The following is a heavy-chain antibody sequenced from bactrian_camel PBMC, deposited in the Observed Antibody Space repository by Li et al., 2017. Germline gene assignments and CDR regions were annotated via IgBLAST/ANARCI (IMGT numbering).Heavy chain of an antibody. CDR3: AAHEYIGGCHDVRDRGADAKYRY. CDR2: ITTDSRS. V-gene: IGHV3S53*01. D-gene: IGHD5*01. Sequence: HVQLVESGGGSVQAGGSLRLSCVASGRTVNTGWFRQAPGKEREGVAAITTDSRSQAYADSVKGRFTISQDNAKNTLYLQINSLQPEDTAIYYCAAHEYIGGCHDVRDRGADAKYRYWGQGTQVTVS. CDR1: GRTVN. J-gene: IGHJ4*01.